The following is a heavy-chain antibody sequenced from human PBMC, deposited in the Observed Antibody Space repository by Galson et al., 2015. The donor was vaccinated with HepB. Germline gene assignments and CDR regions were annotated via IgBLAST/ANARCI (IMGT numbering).Heavy chain of an antibody. Sequence: QSGAEVKKPGESLRISCKGSGYSFTSYWISWVRQMPGKGLEWMGRIDPSDSYTNYSPSFQGHVTISADKSISTAYLQWSSLKASDTAMYYCARQGNYYGSGSYYNVLLDYWGQGTLVTVSS. V-gene: IGHV5-10-1*01. CDR3: ARQGNYYGSGSYYNVLLDY. D-gene: IGHD3-10*01. CDR1: GYSFTSYW. CDR2: IDPSDSYT. J-gene: IGHJ4*02.